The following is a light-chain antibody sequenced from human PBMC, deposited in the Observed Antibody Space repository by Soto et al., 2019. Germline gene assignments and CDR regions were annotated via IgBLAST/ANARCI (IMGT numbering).Light chain of an antibody. CDR3: QQYKNWPPIT. CDR1: QSISSN. Sequence: EIVMTQSPATMSPSPGERATLSCRSSQSISSNLAWYQQKPGQAHRLLIYGASTRATGIPARFSGSGSGTEFTPTISSLQSEDFAVYYCQQYKNWPPITFGQGTRLEIK. CDR2: GAS. J-gene: IGKJ5*01. V-gene: IGKV3-15*01.